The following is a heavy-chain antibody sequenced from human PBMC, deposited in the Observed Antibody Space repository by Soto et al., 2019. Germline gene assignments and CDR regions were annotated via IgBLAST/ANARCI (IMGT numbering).Heavy chain of an antibody. CDR2: ITQDGTGK. J-gene: IGHJ5*02. CDR3: ARVRRASSPGRGIDP. V-gene: IGHV3-7*04. Sequence: EVQLVESGGGSVQPGESLRLTCAASGFSFSSYRFSWVRQAPGKGLEWVAYITQDGTGKDYVDSVKGRFPISRDNAKHSLVLKRNGQRAEETAVYYCARVRRASSPGRGIDPWGQGALVTVSS. D-gene: IGHD2-2*01. CDR1: GFSFSSYR.